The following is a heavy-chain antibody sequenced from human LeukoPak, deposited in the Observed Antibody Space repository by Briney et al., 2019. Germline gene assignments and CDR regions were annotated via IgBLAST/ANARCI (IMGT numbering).Heavy chain of an antibody. CDR3: VRVWGHSGYDYFPFDY. Sequence: PGGSLRLSCAASGFNFNNYWMSWLRQAPGKGLEWVSSINGDGRYIYYADSMKGRFTISRDNAKNSLYLQMNSLRAEDTAMYYCVRVWGHSGYDYFPFDYWGQGTLVTVSS. D-gene: IGHD5-12*01. CDR2: INGDGRYI. CDR1: GFNFNNYW. J-gene: IGHJ4*02. V-gene: IGHV3-21*01.